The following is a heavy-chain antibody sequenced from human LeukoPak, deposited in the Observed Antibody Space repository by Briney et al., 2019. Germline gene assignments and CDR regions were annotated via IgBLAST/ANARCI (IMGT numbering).Heavy chain of an antibody. CDR1: GGPISSGGYY. Sequence: SETLSLTCTVSGGPISSGGYYWSWIRQHPGKGLEWIGYIYYSGSTYYNPSLKSRVTISVDTSKNQFSLKLSSVTAADTAVYYCAREVYSGYDLGFDYWGQGTLVTVSS. J-gene: IGHJ4*02. D-gene: IGHD5-12*01. V-gene: IGHV4-31*03. CDR3: AREVYSGYDLGFDY. CDR2: IYYSGST.